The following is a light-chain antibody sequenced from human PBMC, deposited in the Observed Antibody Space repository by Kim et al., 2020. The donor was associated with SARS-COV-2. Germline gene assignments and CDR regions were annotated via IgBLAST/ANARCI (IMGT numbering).Light chain of an antibody. Sequence: HSITISCTGISRDVGGYNYVSWYQQHPGKAPKLMIYDVSNRPSGVSNRFSGSKSGNTASLTISGLQAEDEADYYCSSYTSSSTNYVFGTGTKVTVL. V-gene: IGLV2-14*03. CDR2: DVS. J-gene: IGLJ1*01. CDR3: SSYTSSSTNYV. CDR1: SRDVGGYNY.